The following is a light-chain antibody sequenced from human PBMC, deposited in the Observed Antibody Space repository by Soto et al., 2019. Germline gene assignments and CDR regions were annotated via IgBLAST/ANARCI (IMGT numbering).Light chain of an antibody. V-gene: IGLV4-69*01. J-gene: IGLJ2*01. CDR2: LNSDGSH. CDR3: QTWGTGSWGV. CDR1: GGLSSYT. Sequence: QPVLTQPPSASASLGASVKLTCTLTGGLSSYTIAWHQQQPEKGPRYLMKLNSDGSHSKGDGIPDRFSGSSSGAERYLTISSLQSEDEADYYCQTWGTGSWGVFGGGTKVTVL.